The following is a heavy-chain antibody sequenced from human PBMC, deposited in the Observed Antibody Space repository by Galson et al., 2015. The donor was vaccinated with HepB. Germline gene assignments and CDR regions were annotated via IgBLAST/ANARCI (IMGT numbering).Heavy chain of an antibody. V-gene: IGHV3-23*01. Sequence: SLRLSCAASGFTFSSYAMSWVRQAPGKGLEWVSAISGSGGSTYYADSVKGRFTISRDNSKNTLYLQMNSLRAEDAAVYYCAKAYGDYGYYYYMDVWGKGTTVTVSS. CDR1: GFTFSSYA. CDR3: AKAYGDYGYYYYMDV. D-gene: IGHD4-17*01. J-gene: IGHJ6*03. CDR2: ISGSGGST.